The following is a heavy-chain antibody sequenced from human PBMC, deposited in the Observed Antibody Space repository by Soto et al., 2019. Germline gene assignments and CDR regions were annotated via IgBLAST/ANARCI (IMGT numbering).Heavy chain of an antibody. CDR3: ARTYDFWSGALGMDV. V-gene: IGHV4-34*01. CDR1: GGSFSGYY. D-gene: IGHD3-3*01. Sequence: SETLSLTCAGYGGSFSGYYWSWIRQPPGKGLEWIGEINHSGSTNYNPSLKSRVTISVDTSKNQFSLKLSSVTAADTAVYYCARTYDFWSGALGMDVWGQGTTVTVSS. CDR2: INHSGST. J-gene: IGHJ6*02.